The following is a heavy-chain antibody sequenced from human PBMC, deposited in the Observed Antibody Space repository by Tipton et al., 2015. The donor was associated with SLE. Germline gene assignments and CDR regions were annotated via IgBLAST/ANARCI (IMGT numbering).Heavy chain of an antibody. D-gene: IGHD5-18*01. CDR1: GDSISGSY. Sequence: LRLSCSVTGDSISGSYWNWIRQSPGKGLEWIGYVYDTERPIYNPSLQSRVTISSDMSKSQLSLRLTSVTVADTGVYYCARATDTARAAGWFASWGQGTLVTVSS. V-gene: IGHV4-59*01. CDR2: VYDTERP. CDR3: ARATDTARAAGWFAS. J-gene: IGHJ5*01.